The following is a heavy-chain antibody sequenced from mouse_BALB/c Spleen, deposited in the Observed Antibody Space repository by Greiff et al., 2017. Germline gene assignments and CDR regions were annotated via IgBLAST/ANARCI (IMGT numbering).Heavy chain of an antibody. D-gene: IGHD1-1*01. Sequence: EVQGVESGGGLVKPGGSLKLSCAASGFTFSSYTMSWVRQTPEKRLEWVATISSGGGNTYYPDSVKGRFTISRDNAKNNLYLQMSSLRSEDTALYYCARDDYYCGSREYFDYWGQGTTLTVSS. CDR3: ARDDYYCGSREYFDY. CDR2: ISSGGGNT. CDR1: GFTFSSYT. V-gene: IGHV5-9*03. J-gene: IGHJ2*01.